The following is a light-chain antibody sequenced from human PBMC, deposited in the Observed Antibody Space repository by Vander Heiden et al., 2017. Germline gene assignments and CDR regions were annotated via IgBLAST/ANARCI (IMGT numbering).Light chain of an antibody. CDR2: LGS. V-gene: IGKV2-28*01. CDR3: MQALQTPPGT. Sequence: DIMMTQSPLSLPVTPGEPASISCRSSQSLLHSNGQNYLDWYLQKPGQSPQLLIYLGSNRASGVPDRFSGSGSGTDFTLKISRVEAEDVGVYYCMQALQTPPGTFGGGTRVEI. CDR1: QSLLHSNGQNY. J-gene: IGKJ4*01.